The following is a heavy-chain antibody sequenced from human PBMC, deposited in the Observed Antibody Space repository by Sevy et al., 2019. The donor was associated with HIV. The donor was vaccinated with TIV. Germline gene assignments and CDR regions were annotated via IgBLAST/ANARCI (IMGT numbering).Heavy chain of an antibody. CDR2: MKQYGSEK. D-gene: IGHD3-10*01. CDR1: GFTFSSYW. Sequence: GGSLRLSCAASGFTFSSYWMSWVRQAPGKGLEWVATMKQYGSEKYYVDSVKGRFTISRDNAKHSLYLQMNSLRAEDTAVYYCARGPDYGAMTDWFDPWGQRTLVTVSS. J-gene: IGHJ5*02. V-gene: IGHV3-7*03. CDR3: ARGPDYGAMTDWFDP.